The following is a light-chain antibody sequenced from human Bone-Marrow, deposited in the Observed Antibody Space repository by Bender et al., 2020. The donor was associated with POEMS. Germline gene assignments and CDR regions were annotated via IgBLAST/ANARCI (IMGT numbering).Light chain of an antibody. V-gene: IGLV2-11*01. Sequence: QSALTQPRSVSGSPGQSVTISCTGTSGDVGGYNYVSWYQQHPGKAPKLIIYEVNKRPSGVPDRFSASKSGNTASLTVSGLQAEDEGDYYCQSYDNSLGGWVFGGGTKLTVL. J-gene: IGLJ3*02. CDR3: QSYDNSLGGWV. CDR1: SGDVGGYNY. CDR2: EVN.